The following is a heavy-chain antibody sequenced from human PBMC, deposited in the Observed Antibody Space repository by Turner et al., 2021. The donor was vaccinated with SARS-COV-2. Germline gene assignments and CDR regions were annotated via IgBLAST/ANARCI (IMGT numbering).Heavy chain of an antibody. J-gene: IGHJ4*02. CDR3: SRDPWYYDSSGWPPSDY. V-gene: IGHV3-21*01. Sequence: EVQLVESGGGLVKPGWSLRLSCAASGFTFSSYSMNWVRPARRKVLEWVSSISSSSSYIHYADVVKRLFTTSRDNAKNSLYLQMNSLRAEDTVVYYGSRDPWYYDSSGWPPSDYWGQGTLVTVSS. CDR1: GFTFSSYS. D-gene: IGHD3-22*01. CDR2: ISSSSSYI.